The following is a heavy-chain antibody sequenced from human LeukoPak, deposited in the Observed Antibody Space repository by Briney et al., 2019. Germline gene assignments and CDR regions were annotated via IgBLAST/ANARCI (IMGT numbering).Heavy chain of an antibody. CDR3: ARDPPYYGDYVGAFDI. CDR2: IYYSGST. CDR1: GGSISSGGYY. D-gene: IGHD4-17*01. Sequence: SQTLSLTCTVSGGSISSGGYYWSWIRQHPGKGLEWIGYIYYSGSTYYNPALKSRVTISVDTSKNQFSLKLSSVTAAEPAVYYCARDPPYYGDYVGAFDIWGQGTMVTVSS. V-gene: IGHV4-31*03. J-gene: IGHJ3*02.